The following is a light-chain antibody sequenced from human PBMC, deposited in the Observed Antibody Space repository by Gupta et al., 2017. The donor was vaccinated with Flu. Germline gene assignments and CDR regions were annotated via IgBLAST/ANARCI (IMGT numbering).Light chain of an antibody. CDR1: QTCVASPNVSNY. CDR2: GAS. CDR3: QQNFSTPWT. J-gene: IGKJ1*01. Sequence: SLFEMASIDCKATQTCVASPNVSNYLHWYQQKPGQPPNLLIYGASTRQTGVPSRFSGSGSGTDFTLTISSLQPEDFAVYHCQQNFSTPWTFGQGTKVEIK. V-gene: IGKV4-1*01.